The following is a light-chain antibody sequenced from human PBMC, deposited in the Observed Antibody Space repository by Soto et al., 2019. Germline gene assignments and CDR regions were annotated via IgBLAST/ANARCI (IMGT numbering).Light chain of an antibody. Sequence: VMTQSPATLSVSPGERATLACCASQTVATNLAWYQQKPGQAPRLLISGASTRAAGISDRFRGSGSGTEFTLTISSLRSEESAIYYCQQYFEWPPMTFGQGTKV. CDR1: QTVATN. CDR2: GAS. V-gene: IGKV3-15*01. J-gene: IGKJ1*01. CDR3: QQYFEWPPMT.